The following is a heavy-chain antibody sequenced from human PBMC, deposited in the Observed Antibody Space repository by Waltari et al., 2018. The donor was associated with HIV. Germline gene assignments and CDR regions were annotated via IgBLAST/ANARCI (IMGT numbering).Heavy chain of an antibody. CDR3: VRALGDY. CDR1: GFTFRNFG. CDR2: ISNDGSKK. D-gene: IGHD7-27*01. Sequence: QGPLVGAGGGVGQTGKPLEFSVDATGFTFRNFGMHWVRQDPGKGLEWVALISNDGSKKYYADSVKGRFTISRANSKNTLYLQMNSLRPDDTAVYYCVRALGDYWGQGTLVTISS. V-gene: IGHV3-30-3*01. J-gene: IGHJ4*02.